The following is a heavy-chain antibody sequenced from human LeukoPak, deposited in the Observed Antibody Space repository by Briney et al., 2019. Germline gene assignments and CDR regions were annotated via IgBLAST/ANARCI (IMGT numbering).Heavy chain of an antibody. CDR3: AREGFDVWGSYRFNWFDP. Sequence: GGSLRLSCAASGFTFSSYAMSWVRQAPGKGLEWVSAISGSGGSTYYADSVKGRFTISRDNSKNTLYLQMNSLRAEDTAVYYCAREGFDVWGSYRFNWFDPWGQGTLVTVSS. V-gene: IGHV3-23*01. D-gene: IGHD3-16*02. CDR1: GFTFSSYA. CDR2: ISGSGGST. J-gene: IGHJ5*02.